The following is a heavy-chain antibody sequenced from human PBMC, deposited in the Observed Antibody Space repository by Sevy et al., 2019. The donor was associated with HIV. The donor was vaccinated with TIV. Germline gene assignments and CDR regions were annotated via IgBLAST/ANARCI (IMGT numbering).Heavy chain of an antibody. CDR2: IIPIFGTA. D-gene: IGHD6-13*01. J-gene: IGHJ3*02. CDR3: ARGYSSSSRYPYDAFDI. V-gene: IGHV1-69*06. CDR1: GGTFSSYA. Sequence: ASVKVSCKASGGTFSSYAISWVRQAPGQGLEWMGGIIPIFGTANYAQKFQGRVTITADKSTSTAYMELSSLRSEDKAVYYCARGYSSSSRYPYDAFDIWGQGTMVTVSS.